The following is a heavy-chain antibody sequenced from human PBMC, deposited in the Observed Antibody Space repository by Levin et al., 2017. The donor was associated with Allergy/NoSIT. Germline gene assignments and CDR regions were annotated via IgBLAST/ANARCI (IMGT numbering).Heavy chain of an antibody. Sequence: PSETLSLTCTVSSGSVSSGSYHWSWLRQTPGKGLEWIGCIHYSGSTKYNPSLKSLVAVSLDTSKNQFPLKLSTVTAADTTVYFCARERVVPGGSDYYDYGVDVWGQGTTVTVSS. V-gene: IGHV4-61*01. CDR3: ARERVVPGGSDYYDYGVDV. CDR1: SGSVSSGSYH. D-gene: IGHD2-2*01. J-gene: IGHJ6*02. CDR2: IHYSGST.